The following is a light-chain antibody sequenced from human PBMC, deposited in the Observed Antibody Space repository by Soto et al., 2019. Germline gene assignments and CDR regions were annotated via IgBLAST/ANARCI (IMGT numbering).Light chain of an antibody. Sequence: QSVLTQPASVSGSPGQSISISCTGTSSDVGAYNYVAWYQQYPGKGPKLIIYDVNNRPSGVSNRFSGSKSGNAASLTISGLQADYEADYFCRSYTTSPTRYVVGTGTKLTVL. J-gene: IGLJ1*01. CDR1: SSDVGAYNY. V-gene: IGLV2-14*03. CDR2: DVN. CDR3: RSYTTSPTRYV.